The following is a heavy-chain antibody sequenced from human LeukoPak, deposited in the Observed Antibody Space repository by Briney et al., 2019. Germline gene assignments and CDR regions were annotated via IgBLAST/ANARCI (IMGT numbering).Heavy chain of an antibody. CDR1: GFTFSSYA. CDR2: ISRSGSTK. D-gene: IGHD2-15*01. V-gene: IGHV3-48*04. CDR3: ARVLRYCSGGNCYSGGLGYMDV. Sequence: PGGSLRLSCVVSGFTFSSYAMSWVRQAPGKGLEWVSSISRSGSTKYYADSVKGRFTISRDNAKNSLFLQMNSLRAKDTAVYYCARVLRYCSGGNCYSGGLGYMDVWGKGTTVTISS. J-gene: IGHJ6*03.